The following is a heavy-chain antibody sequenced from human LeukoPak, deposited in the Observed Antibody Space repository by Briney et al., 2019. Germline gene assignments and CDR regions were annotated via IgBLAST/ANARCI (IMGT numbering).Heavy chain of an antibody. CDR2: IKSKTDGGTA. D-gene: IGHD1-26*01. V-gene: IGHV3-15*01. Sequence: KTGGSLRLSCAASGFTFSNAWMRWVRQAPGKGLEWLGRIKSKTDGGTADYAAPVKGRFTISRDDSENTLYLQMNSLITEDTAVYYCSTERSSGTSSFDYWGRGALVTVSS. CDR3: STERSSGTSSFDY. J-gene: IGHJ4*02. CDR1: GFTFSNAW.